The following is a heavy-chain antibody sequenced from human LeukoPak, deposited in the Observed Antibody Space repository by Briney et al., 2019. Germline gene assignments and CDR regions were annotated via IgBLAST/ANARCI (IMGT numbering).Heavy chain of an antibody. CDR1: GFTFSSYV. V-gene: IGHV3-30-3*01. CDR3: ARINRMGFDY. CDR2: ISYDGSNE. Sequence: GGSLSLSCAASGFTFSSYVMHWVCQAPGKGLEWVAVISYDGSNEYYADSVKGRFTISRDNSKNTLYLQMNSLRAEDTAVYYCARINRMGFDYWGEGTMVTVSS. J-gene: IGHJ4*02. D-gene: IGHD2/OR15-2a*01.